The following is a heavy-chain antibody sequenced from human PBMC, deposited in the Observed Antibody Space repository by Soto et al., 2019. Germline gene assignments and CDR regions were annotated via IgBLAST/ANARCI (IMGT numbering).Heavy chain of an antibody. J-gene: IGHJ4*02. CDR1: GGSISSYY. CDR2: IYYSGNT. D-gene: IGHD6-6*01. Sequence: SETLSLTCTVSGGSISSYYWSWIRQPPGKGLEWIGNIYYSGNTYYNPSLKSRVTISVDTSKNQFSLRLNSVTAADTAVYYCARSSIEPRVFMYPFDSWGQGTLVTVSS. V-gene: IGHV4-59*08. CDR3: ARSSIEPRVFMYPFDS.